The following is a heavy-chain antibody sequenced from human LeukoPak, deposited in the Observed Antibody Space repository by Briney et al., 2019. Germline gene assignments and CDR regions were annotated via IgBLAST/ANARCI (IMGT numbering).Heavy chain of an antibody. CDR2: IYSGGST. CDR3: ARVRGMATTPYGMDV. V-gene: IGHV3-53*01. D-gene: IGHD5-24*01. CDR1: GFTVSSNY. Sequence: GGSLRLSCAASGFTVSSNYMSWVRQAPGKGLEWVSVIYSGGSTYYADSVKGRFTISRDNSKNTLYLQMNSLRAEDTAVYYCARVRGMATTPYGMDVWGQGTTVTVSS. J-gene: IGHJ6*02.